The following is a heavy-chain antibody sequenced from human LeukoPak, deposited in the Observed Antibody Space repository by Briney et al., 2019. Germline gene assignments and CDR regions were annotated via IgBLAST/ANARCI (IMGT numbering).Heavy chain of an antibody. D-gene: IGHD5-24*01. J-gene: IGHJ4*02. V-gene: IGHV3-74*01. CDR3: AREEMATILGIDY. CDR1: GFTFSSYW. Sequence: GGSLRLSCAASGFTFSSYWMHWVRQAPGKGLVWVSRINSDGSSTSYADSVKGRFTISRDNAKNTLYLQMNSLRAEDAAVYYCAREEMATILGIDYWGQGTLVTVSS. CDR2: INSDGSST.